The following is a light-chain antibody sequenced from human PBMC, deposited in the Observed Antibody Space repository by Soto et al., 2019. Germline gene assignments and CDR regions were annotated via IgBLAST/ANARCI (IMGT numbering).Light chain of an antibody. V-gene: IGKV3-11*01. Sequence: EIVLTQSPATLSLSPGERATLSCRASQSVSSYLAWYQQKPGQAPRRLIYDASNRATGIPARLSGSGSGTAFTLTISSREPEDYAVYYCQSGVTFDQGTRLEIK. CDR1: QSVSSY. CDR3: QSGVT. J-gene: IGKJ5*01. CDR2: DAS.